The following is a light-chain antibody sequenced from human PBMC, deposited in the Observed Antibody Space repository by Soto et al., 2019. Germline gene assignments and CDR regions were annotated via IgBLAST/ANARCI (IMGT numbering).Light chain of an antibody. J-gene: IGKJ2*01. V-gene: IGKV1-5*01. CDR1: QSITTW. Sequence: DIQMTQSPSTLSASVGDRVTITCRASQSITTWLAWNQQKPGKAPNLLIYHASSLENGVPSRFSGSGSETEFTLTISSQQPDDFVTYYCQQYYRYPVTLGQGTKLDI. CDR3: QQYYRYPVT. CDR2: HAS.